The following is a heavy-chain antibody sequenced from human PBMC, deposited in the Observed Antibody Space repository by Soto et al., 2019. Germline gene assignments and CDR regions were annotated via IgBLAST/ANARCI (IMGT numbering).Heavy chain of an antibody. CDR1: GYTFTSFS. CDR3: YCDDYFLGGDY. V-gene: IGHV1-3*05. D-gene: IGHD4-17*01. J-gene: IGHJ4*02. Sequence: QVQLVQSGAEEKKPGASVKVSCKASGYTFTSFSMHWVRQAPGQRLEWMGWINAGNGNTKYSQKFQGRVTITRDTSASTVYMELSSLRSEDTAVYYCYCDDYFLGGDYWGQGTLVTVSS. CDR2: INAGNGNT.